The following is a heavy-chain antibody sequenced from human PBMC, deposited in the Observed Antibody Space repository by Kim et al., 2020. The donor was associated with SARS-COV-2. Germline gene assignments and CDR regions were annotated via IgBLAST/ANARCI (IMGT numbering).Heavy chain of an antibody. Sequence: GVSLRLSCAASGFTVSSNYMSWVRQAPGKGLEWVSVIYSGGSTYYADSVKGRFTISRDNSKNTLYLQMNSLRAEDTAVYYCARDFYGSGSYLGSDAFDIWGQGTMVTVSS. CDR3: ARDFYGSGSYLGSDAFDI. D-gene: IGHD3-10*01. CDR1: GFTVSSNY. J-gene: IGHJ3*02. V-gene: IGHV3-53*01. CDR2: IYSGGST.